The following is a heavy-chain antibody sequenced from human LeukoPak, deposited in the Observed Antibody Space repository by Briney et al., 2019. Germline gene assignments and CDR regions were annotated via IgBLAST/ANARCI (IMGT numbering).Heavy chain of an antibody. CDR3: VRGYSFGPYGMDV. D-gene: IGHD2-15*01. CDR1: AFPFSTYA. J-gene: IGHJ6*02. Sequence: GGSLRLSCSASAFPFSTYAMHWVRQAPGEGLEYVSAISDSGGSTYYADSVKGRFTISRDNSKNTLYLQMSSLRAEDTAVYFCVRGYSFGPYGMDVWGQGTTVTVSS. V-gene: IGHV3-64D*09. CDR2: ISDSGGST.